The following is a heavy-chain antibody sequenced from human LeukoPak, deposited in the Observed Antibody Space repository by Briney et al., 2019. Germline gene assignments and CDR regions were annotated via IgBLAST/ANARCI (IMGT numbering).Heavy chain of an antibody. J-gene: IGHJ6*03. D-gene: IGHD3-10*01. CDR2: ISSSGSPI. CDR1: GFTFSSYE. CDR3: ARVRKDIQSMVRGQDYYYYYMDV. V-gene: IGHV3-48*03. Sequence: PGGSLRLSCAASGFTFSSYEMNWVRQAPGKGLEWVSHISSSGSPIYYADSVKGRFTISRDNAKHSLYLQMNSLRAEDTAVYYCARVRKDIQSMVRGQDYYYYYMDVWGTGTTVTISS.